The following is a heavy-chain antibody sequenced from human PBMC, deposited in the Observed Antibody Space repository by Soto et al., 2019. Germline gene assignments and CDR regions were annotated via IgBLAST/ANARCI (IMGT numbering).Heavy chain of an antibody. CDR3: ARASTDCTSTRGTPPSYYYAMDV. Sequence: QVQLVQSGGEVKKPGSSVNVSCKASGGTFSSYAISWVRHAPGQGLEWMGGIIPIFGTSNYAQKFQDRVTFTANTSTSTAYMGLSSLRSEDTAVYYCARASTDCTSTRGTPPSYYYAMDVWGQGTTVTVSS. CDR1: GGTFSSYA. D-gene: IGHD2-2*01. J-gene: IGHJ6*02. V-gene: IGHV1-69*06. CDR2: IIPIFGTS.